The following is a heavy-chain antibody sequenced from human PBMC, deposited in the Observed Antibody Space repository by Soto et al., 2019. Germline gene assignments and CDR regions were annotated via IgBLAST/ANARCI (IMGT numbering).Heavy chain of an antibody. CDR2: INLNSGDT. V-gene: IGHV1-2*02. CDR1: GDTFTDSS. D-gene: IGHD5-12*01. CDR3: ARDLGGYDFYGPDT. J-gene: IGHJ5*02. Sequence: ASVKVSCKTSGDTFTDSSMHWVRQAPGQGLEWMGWINLNSGDTNYAEKFRGRVTMTRDTSIITAYMELTRLKSDDTAVYYCARDLGGYDFYGPDTWRQGTLVTVSS.